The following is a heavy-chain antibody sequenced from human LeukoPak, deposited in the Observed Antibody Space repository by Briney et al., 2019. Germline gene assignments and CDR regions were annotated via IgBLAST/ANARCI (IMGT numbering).Heavy chain of an antibody. CDR3: ATLEPSVPSGSWPYWYFDL. Sequence: PSQTLSLTCTVSGGSISSGGYYWSWIRQPPGKGLEWIGYIYHSGSTYYNPSLKSRVTISVDTSKNQFSLKLSSVTAADTAVYHCATLEPSVPSGSWPYWYFDLWGRGTLVTVSS. D-gene: IGHD6-13*01. V-gene: IGHV4-30-2*01. CDR1: GGSISSGGYY. J-gene: IGHJ2*01. CDR2: IYHSGST.